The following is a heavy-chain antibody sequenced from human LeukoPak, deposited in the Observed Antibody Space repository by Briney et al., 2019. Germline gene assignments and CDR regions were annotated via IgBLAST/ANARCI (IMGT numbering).Heavy chain of an antibody. CDR3: ARRHLFWFDP. V-gene: IGHV4-59*01. J-gene: IGHJ5*02. CDR2: IYYSGST. Sequence: SETLSLTCTVSGGSISSYYWSWIRQPPGKGLEWIGYIYYSGSTNYNPSLKSRVTISVDTSKNQFSLKLSSVTAADTAVYYCARRHLFWFDPWGQGTLVTVSS. CDR1: GGSISSYY. D-gene: IGHD2-21*01.